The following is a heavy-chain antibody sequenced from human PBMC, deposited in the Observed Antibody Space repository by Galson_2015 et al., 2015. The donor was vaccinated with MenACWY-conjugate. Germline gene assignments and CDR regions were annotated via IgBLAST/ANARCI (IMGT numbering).Heavy chain of an antibody. CDR2: INAGNGNT. J-gene: IGHJ6*03. CDR1: GYTFTSYA. CDR3: ARRVVRGVPYYMDV. Sequence: SVKVSCKASGYTFTSYAMHWVRQAPGQRLEWMGWINAGNGNTKYSQKFQGRVTITRDTSASTAYMELSSLRSEDTAVYYCARRVVRGVPYYMDVWGKGTTVTVSS. V-gene: IGHV1-3*01. D-gene: IGHD3-10*01.